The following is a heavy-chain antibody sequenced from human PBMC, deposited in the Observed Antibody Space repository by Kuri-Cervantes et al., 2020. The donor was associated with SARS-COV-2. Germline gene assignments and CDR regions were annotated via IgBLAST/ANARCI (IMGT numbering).Heavy chain of an antibody. V-gene: IGHV4-61*02. Sequence: SETLSLTCSVSGGSISSGNYYWSWIRRPAGKGLEWIGRLNNRGSTNYNPSLTSRVTMSVDTSKNQFSLNLSSVTAADTAVYYCARQSSTRRYYDFWTGDMDVWGKGTTVTVSS. J-gene: IGHJ6*03. D-gene: IGHD3-3*01. CDR1: GGSISSGNYY. CDR2: LNNRGST. CDR3: ARQSSTRRYYDFWTGDMDV.